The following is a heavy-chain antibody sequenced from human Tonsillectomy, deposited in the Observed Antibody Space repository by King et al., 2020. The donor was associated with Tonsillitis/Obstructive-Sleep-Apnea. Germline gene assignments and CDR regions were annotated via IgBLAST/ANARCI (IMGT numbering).Heavy chain of an antibody. CDR3: TTLSDYGVLVYNGVDV. J-gene: IGHJ6*02. CDR2: IKRKADGGTT. V-gene: IGHV3-15*07. D-gene: IGHD4-17*01. Sequence: QLVQSGGGLVRSGGSLRLSCAASGFTFYNACMNWVRQAPGKGLEWVGRIKRKADGGTTNYAAPVKGRFTISRDDSKNTLYLHMSSLKTEDTALYYCTTLSDYGVLVYNGVDVWAKGPRSPSP. CDR1: GFTFYNAC.